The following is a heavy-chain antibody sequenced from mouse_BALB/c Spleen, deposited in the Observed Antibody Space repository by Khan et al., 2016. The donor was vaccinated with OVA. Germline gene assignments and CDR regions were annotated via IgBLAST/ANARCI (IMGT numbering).Heavy chain of an antibody. CDR1: GYSITSEYT. Sequence: QLEESGPGLVKPSQSLSLTCTVTGYSITSEYTWNWIRQFPGNKLEWMGFISYSGNTRYNPSLKSRISITRDTSKNQFFLQLNSVTSEDTATYYCAVKDYYDYDAFPYWGQGTLVTVSA. CDR2: ISYSGNT. CDR3: AVKDYYDYDAFPY. D-gene: IGHD2-4*01. V-gene: IGHV3-2*02. J-gene: IGHJ3*01.